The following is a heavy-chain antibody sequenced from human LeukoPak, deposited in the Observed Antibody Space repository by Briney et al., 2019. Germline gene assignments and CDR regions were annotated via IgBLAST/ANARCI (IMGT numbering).Heavy chain of an antibody. Sequence: ASVKVSCKASRYTFTGYYMHWVRQAPGQGLEWMGWINPNSGGTNYAQKFQGRVTMTRDTSISTAYMELSRLRSDDTAVYYCARVDTPIAAAGADYWGQGTLVTVSS. CDR3: ARVDTPIAAAGADY. CDR2: INPNSGGT. D-gene: IGHD6-13*01. CDR1: RYTFTGYY. J-gene: IGHJ4*02. V-gene: IGHV1-2*02.